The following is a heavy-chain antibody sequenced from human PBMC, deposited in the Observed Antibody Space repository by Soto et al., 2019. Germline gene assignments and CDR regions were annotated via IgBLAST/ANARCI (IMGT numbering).Heavy chain of an antibody. D-gene: IGHD1-26*01. Sequence: SETLSLTCTVSGGSISSYYWSWIRQPPGKGLEWIGYIYYSGSTNYNPSLKSRVTISVDTSKNQFSLKLSSVTAADTAVYYCARDGGGSYFSFSNWFDPWGQGTLVTVSS. J-gene: IGHJ5*02. CDR2: IYYSGST. V-gene: IGHV4-59*01. CDR1: GGSISSYY. CDR3: ARDGGGSYFSFSNWFDP.